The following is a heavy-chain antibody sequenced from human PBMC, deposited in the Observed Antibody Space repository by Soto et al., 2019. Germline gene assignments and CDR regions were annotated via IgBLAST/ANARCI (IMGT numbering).Heavy chain of an antibody. CDR3: VRELELRGKYYYYYMDV. D-gene: IGHD1-7*01. Sequence: GGSLRLSCAASGFTFSDYYMSWIRQAPGKGLEWVSYISSSGSTIYYANSVKGRFAIARDNDKNALYLQMNSLRAEDTAVYYWVRELELRGKYYYYYMDVWGKGTPVTVSS. CDR2: ISSSGSTI. CDR1: GFTFSDYY. V-gene: IGHV3-11*01. J-gene: IGHJ6*03.